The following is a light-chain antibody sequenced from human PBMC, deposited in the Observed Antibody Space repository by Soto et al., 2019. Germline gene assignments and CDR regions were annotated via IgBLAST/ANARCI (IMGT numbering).Light chain of an antibody. J-gene: IGLJ3*02. CDR3: QTWGTGLLV. CDR1: SGHSSYA. V-gene: IGLV4-69*01. CDR2: LNSDGSH. Sequence: QSVLTQSPSASASLGASVKLTCTLSSGHSSYAIAWHQQQPEKGPRYLMNLNSDGSHTKGDGIPDRFSGSSSGAERYLTISSLQSEDEADYYCQTWGTGLLVFGGGTKLTVL.